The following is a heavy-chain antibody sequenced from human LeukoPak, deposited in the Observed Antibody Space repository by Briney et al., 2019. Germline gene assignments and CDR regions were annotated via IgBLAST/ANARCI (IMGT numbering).Heavy chain of an antibody. CDR2: IYYSGST. CDR1: GGSISSSSYY. V-gene: IGHV4-39*01. Sequence: SETLSLTCTVSGGSISSSSYYWGWSRQPPGKGLEWIGRIYYSGSTYYNPSLKSRVTISVDTSKNQFSLKLSSVTAADTAVYYCARGDLGYCSSTSCYPLDYWGQGTLVTVSS. J-gene: IGHJ4*02. D-gene: IGHD2-2*01. CDR3: ARGDLGYCSSTSCYPLDY.